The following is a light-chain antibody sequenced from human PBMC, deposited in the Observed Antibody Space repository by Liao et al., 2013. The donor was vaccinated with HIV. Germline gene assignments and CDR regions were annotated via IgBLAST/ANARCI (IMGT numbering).Light chain of an antibody. Sequence: SYELTQPPSVSVAPGKTARLTCGGNSIGTRRVHWYQQKPGQAPVLVIYYDSARPSGIPERFSGSNSGNTATLTISRVEAGDEADYYCHVWDSGSDHYVFGTGTKVTVL. CDR2: YDS. CDR1: SIGTRR. CDR3: HVWDSGSDHYV. V-gene: IGLV3-21*04. J-gene: IGLJ1*01.